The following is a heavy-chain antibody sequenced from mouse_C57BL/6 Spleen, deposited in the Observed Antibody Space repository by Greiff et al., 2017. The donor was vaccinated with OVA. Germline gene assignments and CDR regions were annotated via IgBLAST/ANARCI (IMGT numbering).Heavy chain of an antibody. D-gene: IGHD2-4*01. V-gene: IGHV1-82*01. CDR2: IYPGDGDT. CDR1: GYAFSSSW. J-gene: IGHJ1*03. Sequence: QVQLQQSGPELVKPGASVKISCKASGYAFSSSWMNWVKQRPGKGLEWIGRIYPGDGDTNYNGKFKGKATLTADKSSSTAYMNLSSLTSEDSAVYASAAQEGLRSYWYFDVWGTGTTVTVSS. CDR3: AAQEGLRSYWYFDV.